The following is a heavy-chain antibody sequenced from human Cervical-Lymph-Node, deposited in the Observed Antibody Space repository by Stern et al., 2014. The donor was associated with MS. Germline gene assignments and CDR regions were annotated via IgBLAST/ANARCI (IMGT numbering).Heavy chain of an antibody. J-gene: IGHJ1*01. CDR2: IYPGDSQT. CDR1: GYNFTTYW. Sequence: EVQLVQSGAEVKKPGESLKISCKGSGYNFTTYWIAWVRQMPGRGLEWMGLIYPGDSQTRYSPPFPGHVTLSADTSISTAYLQWSSLKASDTAIYYCARPSNSGLFLHHWGQGTLVTVSS. D-gene: IGHD6-19*01. V-gene: IGHV5-51*01. CDR3: ARPSNSGLFLHH.